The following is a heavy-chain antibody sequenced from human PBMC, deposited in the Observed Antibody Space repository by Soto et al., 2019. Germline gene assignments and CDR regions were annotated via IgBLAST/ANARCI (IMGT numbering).Heavy chain of an antibody. CDR1: GGSISSGDYY. J-gene: IGHJ6*02. CDR3: ARDRIMGATSPPYYYYYGMDV. Sequence: PSETLSLTCTVSGGSISSGDYYWSWIRQPPGKGLEWIGYIYYSGSTYYNPSLKSRVTISVDTSKNQFSLKLSSVTAADTAVYYCARDRIMGATSPPYYYYYGMDVWGQGTTVTVSS. V-gene: IGHV4-30-4*01. CDR2: IYYSGST. D-gene: IGHD1-26*01.